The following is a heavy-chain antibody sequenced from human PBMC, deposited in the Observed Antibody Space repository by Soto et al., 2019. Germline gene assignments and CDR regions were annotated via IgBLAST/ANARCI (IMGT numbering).Heavy chain of an antibody. J-gene: IGHJ5*02. Sequence: PGSSLRLSCVASGFTFSDYYMTWIRQAPGKGLEWVSHISDSGTSIYYADSVKGRFTISRDNANKSLYLHMNSLRVEDTAVYYCARDKAFVASGFFDPWGQGTLVTASS. CDR2: ISDSGTSI. V-gene: IGHV3-11*01. CDR1: GFTFSDYY. CDR3: ARDKAFVASGFFDP. D-gene: IGHD3-22*01.